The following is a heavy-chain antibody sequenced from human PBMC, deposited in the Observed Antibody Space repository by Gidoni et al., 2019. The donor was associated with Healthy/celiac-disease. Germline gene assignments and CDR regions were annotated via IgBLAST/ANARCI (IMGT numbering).Heavy chain of an antibody. CDR2: INPSGGST. J-gene: IGHJ4*02. CDR3: ARGLDDYGGNSASIPY. Sequence: QVQLVQSGAEVKKPGASVKVSCKASGYTFTSYYMHWVRQAPGQGLEWMGIINPSGGSTSYAQKFQGRVTMTRDTSTSTVYMELSSLRSEDTAVYYCARGLDDYGGNSASIPYWGQGTLVTVSS. D-gene: IGHD4-17*01. CDR1: GYTFTSYY. V-gene: IGHV1-46*01.